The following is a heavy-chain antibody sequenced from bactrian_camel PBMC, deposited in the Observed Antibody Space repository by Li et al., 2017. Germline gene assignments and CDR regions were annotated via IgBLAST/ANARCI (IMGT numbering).Heavy chain of an antibody. J-gene: IGHJ4*01. Sequence: QLVESGGGSAQAGGSLRLTCTAVSSYSYDRACIGWVRQVPGSEREGVAVVDTGTGRTYVVDSVKGRFTISRDNAKNTLYLQMNSLQPEDTAMYYCASDSDVLILSARWYNWWGRGTQVTVS. D-gene: IGHD1*01. CDR3: ASDSDVLILSARWYNW. V-gene: IGHV3S1*01. CDR2: VDTGTGRT. CDR1: SYSYDRAC.